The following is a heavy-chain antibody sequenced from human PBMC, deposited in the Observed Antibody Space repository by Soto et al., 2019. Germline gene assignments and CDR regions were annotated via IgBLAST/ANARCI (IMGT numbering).Heavy chain of an antibody. Sequence: ASVKVSCKASGYTFTGYYMHCVRQAPGQGLEWMGWINPNSGGTNYAQKFQGRVTMTRDTSISTAYMELSRLRSDDTAVYYCAVEQGRTMWDFDYWGQGTLVTVSS. CDR1: GYTFTGYY. V-gene: IGHV1-2*02. J-gene: IGHJ4*02. CDR2: INPNSGGT. CDR3: AVEQGRTMWDFDY. D-gene: IGHD3-10*02.